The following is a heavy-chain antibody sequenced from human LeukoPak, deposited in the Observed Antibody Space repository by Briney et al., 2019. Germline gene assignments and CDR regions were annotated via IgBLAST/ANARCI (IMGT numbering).Heavy chain of an antibody. J-gene: IGHJ4*02. CDR2: ISGSGGGT. CDR1: GFSFSSYA. V-gene: IGHV3-23*01. CDR3: AKGYDFWSGKDDY. Sequence: GGSLRLSCTASGFSFSSYAMSWVRQAPGKGLEWVSSISGSGGGTFYADSVEGRITISRDNSKNTLYLQMNSLRAEDTALYYCAKGYDFWSGKDDYWGQGTLVTVSS. D-gene: IGHD3-3*01.